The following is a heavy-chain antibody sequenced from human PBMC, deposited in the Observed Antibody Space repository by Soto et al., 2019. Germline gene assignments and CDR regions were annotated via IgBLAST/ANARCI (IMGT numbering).Heavy chain of an antibody. CDR2: INQSGIT. J-gene: IGHJ4*02. Sequence: QVQLKQWGAGLLKPSETLSLTCAVYGGSFSGYYWSWIRQPPGKGLEWIGEINQSGITNYNPSLKSRVIISEDTSKNQFSLKLTSVTAADTAIYCCARGGRGGSRPTNSWGQGTLVTVSS. CDR3: ARGGRGGSRPTNS. CDR1: GGSFSGYY. D-gene: IGHD2-15*01. V-gene: IGHV4-34*01.